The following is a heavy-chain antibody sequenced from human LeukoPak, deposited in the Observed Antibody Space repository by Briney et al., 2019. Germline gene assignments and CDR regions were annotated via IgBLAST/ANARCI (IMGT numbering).Heavy chain of an antibody. V-gene: IGHV3-74*01. Sequence: GGSLRLSCAASGFTFTSYWMHWVRQAPGKGLVWVSRINSDGSSTSYADSVKGRFTISRDNAKNTLYLQMNSLRAEDTAVYYCARDILLWFGEYYGMDVWGQGTTVTVSS. CDR1: GFTFTSYW. J-gene: IGHJ6*02. CDR2: INSDGSST. CDR3: ARDILLWFGEYYGMDV. D-gene: IGHD3-10*01.